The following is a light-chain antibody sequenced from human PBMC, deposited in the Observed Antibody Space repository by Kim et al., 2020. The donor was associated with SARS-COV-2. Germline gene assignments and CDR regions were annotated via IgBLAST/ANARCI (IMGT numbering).Light chain of an antibody. CDR3: QQYYSYPFT. CDR1: QGISSY. J-gene: IGKJ4*01. Sequence: AIRITQSPSSLSASTGDRVTITCRASQGISSYLAWYQQKPGKAPKLLIYAASTLQSGVPSRFSGSGSGTDFTLTISCLQSEDFATYYCQQYYSYPFTFGGGTKLEI. CDR2: AAS. V-gene: IGKV1-8*01.